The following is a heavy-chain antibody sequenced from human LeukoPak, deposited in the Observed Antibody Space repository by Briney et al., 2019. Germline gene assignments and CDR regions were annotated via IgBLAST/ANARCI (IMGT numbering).Heavy chain of an antibody. D-gene: IGHD3-22*01. CDR2: IHNNGRT. CDR1: GGSINNYY. Sequence: PSETLSLTCTVSGGSINNYYWSWIPQPPGKGLEWIGYIHNNGRTNYNPSLKSRVTMSLETSKNQFSLNLRSVTAADAAVYYCARHDYYYDSSTYHAAFDTWGQGTMVTVSS. V-gene: IGHV4-59*08. CDR3: ARHDYYYDSSTYHAAFDT. J-gene: IGHJ3*02.